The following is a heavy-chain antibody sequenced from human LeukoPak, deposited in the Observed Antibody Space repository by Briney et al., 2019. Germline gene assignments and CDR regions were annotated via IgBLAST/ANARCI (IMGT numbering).Heavy chain of an antibody. CDR3: ARAPGEYCSGGSCYFDY. D-gene: IGHD2-15*01. V-gene: IGHV4-59*12. CDR1: GGSISSYY. J-gene: IGHJ4*02. Sequence: SETLSLTCTVSGGSISSYYWSWIRQPPGKGLEWIGYIYHSGSTYYNPSLKSRVTISVDRSKNQFSLKLSSVTAADTAVYYCARAPGEYCSGGSCYFDYWGQGTLVTVSS. CDR2: IYHSGST.